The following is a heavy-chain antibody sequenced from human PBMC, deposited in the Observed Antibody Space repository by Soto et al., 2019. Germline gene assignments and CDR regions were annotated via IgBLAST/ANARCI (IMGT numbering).Heavy chain of an antibody. J-gene: IGHJ6*02. CDR3: ARDKDREQLGGNYYYALDV. Sequence: QVQLVQSGAEVKKPGSSVKVSCKASGDTFSSFAISWVRQAPGQGLEWVGGIIPIFRTPHYAQKFQGRVTITADEFTSTAYMDLSSLRSEDTAVYYCARDKDREQLGGNYYYALDVWGQGTTVSVSS. V-gene: IGHV1-69*12. D-gene: IGHD1-1*01. CDR1: GDTFSSFA. CDR2: IIPIFRTP.